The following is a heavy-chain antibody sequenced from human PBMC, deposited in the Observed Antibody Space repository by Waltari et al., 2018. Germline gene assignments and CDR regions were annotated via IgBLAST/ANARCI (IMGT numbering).Heavy chain of an antibody. CDR2: IIPIFGTA. Sequence: QVQLVQSGAEVKKPGSSVKVSCKASGGTFSSYAISWVRQAPGQGLEWMGGIIPIFGTANYAQKFQGRVTMTTDESTSTAYMELSSLRSEDTAVYYCASDPDCSSTSCYYGYWGQGTLVTVSS. J-gene: IGHJ4*02. CDR3: ASDPDCSSTSCYYGY. CDR1: GGTFSSYA. D-gene: IGHD2-2*01. V-gene: IGHV1-69*05.